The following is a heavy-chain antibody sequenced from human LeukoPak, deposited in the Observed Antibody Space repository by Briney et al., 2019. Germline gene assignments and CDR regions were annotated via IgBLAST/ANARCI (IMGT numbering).Heavy chain of an antibody. J-gene: IGHJ4*02. CDR1: GYTFTSYG. Sequence: WASVKVSCKASGYTFTSYGISWVRQAPGQGLEWMGWISAYNGNTNYAQKLQGRVTMTTDTSTSTAYMELRSLRSDDTAVYYCAKGSLYAVAGRLYFDYWGQGTLVTVSS. CDR2: ISAYNGNT. CDR3: AKGSLYAVAGRLYFDY. D-gene: IGHD6-19*01. V-gene: IGHV1-18*01.